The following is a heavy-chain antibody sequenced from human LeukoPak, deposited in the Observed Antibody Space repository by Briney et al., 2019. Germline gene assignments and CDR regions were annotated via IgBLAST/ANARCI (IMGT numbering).Heavy chain of an antibody. J-gene: IGHJ4*02. CDR2: ISAYNGNT. CDR1: GYTFTSYG. CDR3: ARGGQVGLWFGELPFDY. Sequence: GASVKVSCKASGYTFTSYGISWVRQAPGQGLEWMGWISAYNGNTNYAQKLQGRVTMTTDTSTSTAYMELRSLRSDDTAVYYCARGGQVGLWFGELPFDYWGQGTLVTVSS. V-gene: IGHV1-18*01. D-gene: IGHD3-10*01.